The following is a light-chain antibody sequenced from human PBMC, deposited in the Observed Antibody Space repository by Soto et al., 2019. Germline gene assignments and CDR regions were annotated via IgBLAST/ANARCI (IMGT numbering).Light chain of an antibody. Sequence: QAVVTQPPSVSGAPGQRVTISCTGSSSNIGAGYDVQWYQQLPGAAPRLLIFGNTNRPSGVPDRFSGSRSGTSASLAISGLQAEDEADYDCQSYDISLSVSVVFGGGTKLTVL. J-gene: IGLJ2*01. CDR2: GNT. V-gene: IGLV1-40*01. CDR1: SSNIGAGYD. CDR3: QSYDISLSVSVV.